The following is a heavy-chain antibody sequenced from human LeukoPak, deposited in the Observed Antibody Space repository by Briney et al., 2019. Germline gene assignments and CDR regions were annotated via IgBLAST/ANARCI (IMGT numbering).Heavy chain of an antibody. V-gene: IGHV1-2*02. CDR2: INPNSGGT. CDR1: GYTFTGYY. D-gene: IGHD3-3*01. J-gene: IGHJ4*02. Sequence: ASVKVSCKASGYTFTGYYMHWVRQAPGQGLEWMGWINPNSGGTNYAQKFQGRVTMTRDTSISTAYMELSRLRSDDTAVYYCARDSGYYDFWSGTKVPDYWGQGTLVTVSS. CDR3: ARDSGYYDFWSGTKVPDY.